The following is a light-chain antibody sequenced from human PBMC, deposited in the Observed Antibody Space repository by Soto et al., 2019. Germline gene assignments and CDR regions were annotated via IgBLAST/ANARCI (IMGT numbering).Light chain of an antibody. CDR1: QSVSSY. CDR3: QRRSNWPRLWT. Sequence: EIVLTQSPATLSLSPGERATLSCRASQSVSSYLAWYQQKPGQAPRLLIYDASNRATGIPARFSGSGSGTDFTLTISSLEPEDFAVCYCQRRSNWPRLWTFGQGTKVEI. V-gene: IGKV3-11*01. CDR2: DAS. J-gene: IGKJ1*01.